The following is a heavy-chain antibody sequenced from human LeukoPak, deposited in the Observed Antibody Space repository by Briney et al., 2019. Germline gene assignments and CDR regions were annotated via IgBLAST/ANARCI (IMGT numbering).Heavy chain of an antibody. Sequence: GGSLRLSCTASGFSFSGHWMHWARQLPGKGLVWVSRTSPTGSTTSYADSVKGRFTVSRDNAKNTLYLQVNNLRAEDTAVYYCAKDFLYDSSGYYFYFDYWGQGTLVTVSS. J-gene: IGHJ4*02. CDR1: GFSFSGHW. V-gene: IGHV3-74*01. D-gene: IGHD3-22*01. CDR3: AKDFLYDSSGYYFYFDY. CDR2: TSPTGSTT.